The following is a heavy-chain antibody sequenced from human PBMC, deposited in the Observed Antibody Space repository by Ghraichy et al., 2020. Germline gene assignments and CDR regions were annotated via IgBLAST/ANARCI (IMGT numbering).Heavy chain of an antibody. V-gene: IGHV3-23*01. CDR2: IGDSAGGT. CDR3: ATGLYYPPYYFHY. CDR1: GFTFSSYA. Sequence: LSLTCAASGFTFSSYAMSWVRRAPGKGLEWVSGIGDSAGGTNYADSVKGRFTISRDNSKNTLYLQMNSLRAEDTAVYYCATGLYYPPYYFHYWGQGTLVTVSS. D-gene: IGHD3-22*01. J-gene: IGHJ4*02.